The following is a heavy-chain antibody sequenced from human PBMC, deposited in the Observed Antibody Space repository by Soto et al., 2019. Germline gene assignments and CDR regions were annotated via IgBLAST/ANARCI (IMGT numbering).Heavy chain of an antibody. CDR2: INHSGST. V-gene: IGHV4-34*01. D-gene: IGHD2-2*01. Sequence: QVQLQQWGAGLLKPSETLSLTCAVYGGSFSGYYWSWIRQPPGKGLEWIGEINHSGSTNYNPSLKSRVTISVDTSKNQFSLKLSSVTAADTAVYYCARDHIVVVPAAINWFDPWGQGTLVTVSS. J-gene: IGHJ5*02. CDR3: ARDHIVVVPAAINWFDP. CDR1: GGSFSGYY.